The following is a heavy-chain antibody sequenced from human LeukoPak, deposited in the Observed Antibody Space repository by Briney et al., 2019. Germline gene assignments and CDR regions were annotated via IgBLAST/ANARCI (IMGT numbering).Heavy chain of an antibody. J-gene: IGHJ6*02. CDR3: ARGSRYYYYGMDV. Sequence: GGSLRLSCAASGFTFSSYDMHWVRRATGKGLEWVSAIGTAGDTYYPGSVKGRFTISRENAKNSLYLQMNSLRAGDTAVYYCARGSRYYYYGMDVWGQGTTVTVSS. CDR1: GFTFSSYD. CDR2: IGTAGDT. V-gene: IGHV3-13*01.